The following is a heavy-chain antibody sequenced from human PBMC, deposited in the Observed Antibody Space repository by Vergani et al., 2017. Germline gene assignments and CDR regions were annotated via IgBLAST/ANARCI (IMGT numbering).Heavy chain of an antibody. CDR3: ASVNTETNGHLYYYYYMDV. Sequence: QVQLQQWGGGLLKPSETLSLTCVVNGGSFTSYHWTWIRQSPGEGLEWVGHIDHTGRPDYNPSLKSRLTMSVDKSRNQFSLTLNSVTATDTAIYFCASVNTETNGHLYYYYYMDVWGQGTAVTVS. CDR1: GGSFTSYH. J-gene: IGHJ6*03. V-gene: IGHV4-34*01. D-gene: IGHD4-11*01. CDR2: IDHTGRP.